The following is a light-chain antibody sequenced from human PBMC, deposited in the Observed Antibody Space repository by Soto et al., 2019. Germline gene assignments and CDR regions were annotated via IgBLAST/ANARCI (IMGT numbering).Light chain of an antibody. V-gene: IGKV3D-20*01. Sequence: EIVLTQSPATLSLSPGERATLSCGASQSVRSSYLAWYQQKPGLAPRLLIYDASSRATGIPDRFGVSESGTDFNLAICRLQPQAFAVYYCQQYGCSPYTFGQVTKLEI. CDR1: QSVRSSY. CDR3: QQYGCSPYT. CDR2: DAS. J-gene: IGKJ2*01.